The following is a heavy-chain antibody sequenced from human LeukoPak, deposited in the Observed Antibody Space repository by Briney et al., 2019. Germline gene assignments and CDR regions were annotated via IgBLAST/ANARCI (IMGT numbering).Heavy chain of an antibody. CDR3: ARDPGRIVGATKFDY. CDR1: GFTFSSYA. Sequence: GGSLRLSCAASGFTFSSYAMSWVRQDPGKGLEWVSAISGSDGSTYYADSVKGRFTISRDSSKNTLYLQMNSLRAEDTAVYYCARDPGRIVGATKFDYWGQGTLVIVSS. CDR2: ISGSDGST. J-gene: IGHJ4*02. D-gene: IGHD1-26*01. V-gene: IGHV3-23*01.